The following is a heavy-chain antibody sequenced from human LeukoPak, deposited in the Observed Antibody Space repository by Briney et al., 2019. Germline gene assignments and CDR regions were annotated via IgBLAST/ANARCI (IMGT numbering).Heavy chain of an antibody. V-gene: IGHV4-4*07. CDR3: ARDKVGRAAAANRSYYYYGMDV. CDR1: GGSISSYY. Sequence: SETLSLTCTVSGGSISSYYWSWIRQPAGKGLEWIGRIYTSGSTNYNPSLKSRVTISVDTSKNQFSLKLSSVTAADTAVYYCARDKVGRAAAANRSYYYYGMDVWGQGTTVTVSS. J-gene: IGHJ6*02. CDR2: IYTSGST. D-gene: IGHD6-13*01.